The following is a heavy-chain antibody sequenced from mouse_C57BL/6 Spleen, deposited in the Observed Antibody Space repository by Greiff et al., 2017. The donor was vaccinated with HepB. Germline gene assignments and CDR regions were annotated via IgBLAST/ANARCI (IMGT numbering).Heavy chain of an antibody. V-gene: IGHV1-80*01. CDR1: GYAFSSYW. J-gene: IGHJ1*03. CDR3: ARYSRYEWYFDV. CDR2: IYPGDGDT. Sequence: VQLQQSGAELVKPGASVKISCKASGYAFSSYWMNWVKQRPGKGLEWIGQIYPGDGDTNYNGKFKGKATLTADKSSSTAYMQLSSLTSGDSAVYFCARYSRYEWYFDVWGTGTTVTVSS. D-gene: IGHD2-3*01.